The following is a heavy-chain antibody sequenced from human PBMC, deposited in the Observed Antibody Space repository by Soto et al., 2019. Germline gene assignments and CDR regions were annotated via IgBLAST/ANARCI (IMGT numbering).Heavy chain of an antibody. CDR1: GGTFSSYT. CDR2: IIPILGIA. D-gene: IGHD2-2*01. Sequence: SVKVSCKASGGTFSSYTISWVRQAPGQGLEWMGRIIPILGIANYAQKFQGRVTITADKSTSTAYMELSSLRSEDTAMYYCAVVGYCSSTSCSNPFEYWGQGTLVTVSS. CDR3: AVVGYCSSTSCSNPFEY. V-gene: IGHV1-69*02. J-gene: IGHJ4*02.